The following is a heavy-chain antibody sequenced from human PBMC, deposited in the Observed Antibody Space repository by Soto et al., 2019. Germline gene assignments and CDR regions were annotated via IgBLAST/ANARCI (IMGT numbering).Heavy chain of an antibody. D-gene: IGHD3-16*02. CDR2: IKSKTDGGTT. J-gene: IGHJ4*02. V-gene: IGHV3-15*01. CDR3: TSLYYGH. Sequence: GGSLRLSCAASEFTFTYAWMSWVRQAPGKGLEWVGRIKSKTDGGTTDYAAPVKGRFTISRDESQNTLYLQMNSLKAEDTAVYYCTSLYYGHWGQGTLVTVSS. CDR1: EFTFTYAW.